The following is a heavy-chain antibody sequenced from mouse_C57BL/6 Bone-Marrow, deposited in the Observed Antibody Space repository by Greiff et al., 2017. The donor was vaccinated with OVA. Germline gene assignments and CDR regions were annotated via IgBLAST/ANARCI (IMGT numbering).Heavy chain of an antibody. CDR3: TRGMAQATAWFAY. D-gene: IGHD3-2*02. Sequence: EVKLQQSGTVLARPGASVKMSCKTSGYTFTSYWMHWVKQRPGQGLEWIGAIYPGNSDTSYNQKFKGKAKLTAVTSASTAYMERSSLTNEDSAVYYCTRGMAQATAWFAYWGQGTLVTVSA. CDR1: GYTFTSYW. J-gene: IGHJ3*01. V-gene: IGHV1-5*01. CDR2: IYPGNSDT.